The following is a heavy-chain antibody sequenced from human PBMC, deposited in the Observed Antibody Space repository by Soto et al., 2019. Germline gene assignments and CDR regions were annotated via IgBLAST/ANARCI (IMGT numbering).Heavy chain of an antibody. CDR1: GFTFSRYW. CDR2: INSDGSST. CDR3: ERGNNGMDV. V-gene: IGHV3-74*01. Sequence: EVQLVESGGGLVQPGESLRLSCAASGFTFSRYWMHWVRQAPGKGLVWVSRINSDGSSTNYADSVKGRFTISRDNAKNTLYLQMNNLRAEDTAMYYCERGNNGMDVWGQGNTVTVSS. J-gene: IGHJ6*02.